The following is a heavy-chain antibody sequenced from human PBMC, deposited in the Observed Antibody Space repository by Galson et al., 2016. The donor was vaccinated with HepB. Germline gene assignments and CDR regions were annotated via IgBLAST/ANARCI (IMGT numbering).Heavy chain of an antibody. CDR3: AGGVRDYAPQY. D-gene: IGHD4-17*01. V-gene: IGHV3-73*01. CDR1: GFTFSGSA. Sequence: SLRLSCAASGFTFSGSAMHWVRQASGKGLEWVGRIRPENYATAYAASVKGRFIVSRDDSKGTAYLHMDSLKTEDTAVYYCAGGVRDYAPQYWGQGTLVTVSS. J-gene: IGHJ4*02. CDR2: IRPENYAT.